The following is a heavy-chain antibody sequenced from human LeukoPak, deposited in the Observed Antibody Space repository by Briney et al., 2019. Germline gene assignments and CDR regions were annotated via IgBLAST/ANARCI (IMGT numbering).Heavy chain of an antibody. J-gene: IGHJ4*02. D-gene: IGHD1-14*01. CDR3: AKEGTSGHGINHQALDY. Sequence: GGSLRLSCAASGILVSTNYMTWVRQSPGKGLEWLSLIFGCGDTRYADSVKGRFTISREDSKCTLYLQMHSLTAAGTAIYYCAKEGTSGHGINHQALDYWGQGTLVIVSS. CDR1: GILVSTNY. V-gene: IGHV3-66*01. CDR2: IFGCGDT.